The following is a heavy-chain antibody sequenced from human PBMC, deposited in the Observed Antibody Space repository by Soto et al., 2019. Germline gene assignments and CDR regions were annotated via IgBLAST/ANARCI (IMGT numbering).Heavy chain of an antibody. CDR2: VAADAFMK. D-gene: IGHD6-13*01. J-gene: IGHJ4*02. CDR3: AKPKGGYSSPYCDY. Sequence: PAGSLRPSCACSGFTFSSSIMPWVRQAPGKGLAWVAVVAADAFMKDFAYSVKGLFTISRDYSKSTLYLQMNGRRAEDTAVYYWAKPKGGYSSPYCDYWGQGPLGT. CDR1: GFTFSSSI. V-gene: IGHV3-30*18.